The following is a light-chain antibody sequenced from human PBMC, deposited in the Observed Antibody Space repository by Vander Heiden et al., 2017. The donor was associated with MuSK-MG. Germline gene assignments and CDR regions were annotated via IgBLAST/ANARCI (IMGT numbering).Light chain of an antibody. Sequence: DIQMTQSPSSLSASVGDRVTITCRASQSISSYLDWYQQKPGQAPKLLIYAASSLHSGIPSRFSGSRSGTEFTLTISSLQSEDFATYYCQHSNSTSETFGQGTKVEIK. V-gene: IGKV1-39*01. CDR2: AAS. CDR3: QHSNSTSET. CDR1: QSISSY. J-gene: IGKJ1*01.